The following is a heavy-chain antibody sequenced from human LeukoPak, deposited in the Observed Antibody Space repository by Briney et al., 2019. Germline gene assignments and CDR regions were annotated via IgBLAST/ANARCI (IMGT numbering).Heavy chain of an antibody. V-gene: IGHV3-23*01. CDR3: ARGLVVGGTGVWTFDI. J-gene: IGHJ3*02. Sequence: GGSLRLSCAASGFTFSSYAMSWVRQAPGKGLEWVSGISGSGGSTHYADSVKDRFTISRDNSKNTLYLQMNSLRAEDTALYYCARGLVVGGTGVWTFDIWGQGTMVTVSS. D-gene: IGHD1-26*01. CDR2: ISGSGGST. CDR1: GFTFSSYA.